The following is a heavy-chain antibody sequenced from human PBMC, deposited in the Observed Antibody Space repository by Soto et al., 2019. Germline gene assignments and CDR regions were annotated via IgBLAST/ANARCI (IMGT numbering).Heavy chain of an antibody. Sequence: SETLSLTCTVSGGSISSSSYYWGWIRQPPGKGLEWIGSIYYSGSTYYNPSLKSRVTISGDTSKNQFSLKLSSVTAADTAVYYCARHFRDIVASDFDYWGQGTLVTVSS. CDR2: IYYSGST. D-gene: IGHD5-12*01. CDR3: ARHFRDIVASDFDY. CDR1: GGSISSSSYY. V-gene: IGHV4-39*01. J-gene: IGHJ4*02.